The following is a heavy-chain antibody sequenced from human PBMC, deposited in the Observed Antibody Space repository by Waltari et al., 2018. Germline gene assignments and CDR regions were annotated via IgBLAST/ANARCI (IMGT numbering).Heavy chain of an antibody. J-gene: IGHJ6*02. CDR2: IHDSGDT. CDR3: ARVHGSESPLAWGTDV. V-gene: IGHV4-59*01. Sequence: QVQLQESGPGLVKPSETLSLSCTVSGASWTTYSWRWIRRPPGKGLEYIGYIHDSGDTNYSPSLRSRVSMSLDTSKNQFSLKISSVTAADSAVYYCARVHGSESPLAWGTDVWGQGTAVTVSS. D-gene: IGHD2-21*01. CDR1: GASWTTYS.